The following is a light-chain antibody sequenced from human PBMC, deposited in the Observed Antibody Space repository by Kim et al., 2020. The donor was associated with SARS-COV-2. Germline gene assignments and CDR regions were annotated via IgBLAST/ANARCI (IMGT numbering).Light chain of an antibody. V-gene: IGLV6-57*04. J-gene: IGLJ2*01. CDR2: EDN. CDR3: QSYDSSTHVV. Sequence: LTQPHSVSESPGKTVTISCTRSSGSIASNYVQWYQQRPGSAPTTVIYEDNQRPSGVPDRFSGSIDSSSNSASLTISGLKTEDEADYYCQSYDSSTHVVFGGGTQLTVL. CDR1: SGSIASNY.